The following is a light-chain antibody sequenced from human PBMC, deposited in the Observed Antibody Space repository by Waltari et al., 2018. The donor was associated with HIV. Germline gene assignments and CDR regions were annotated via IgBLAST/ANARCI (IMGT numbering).Light chain of an antibody. CDR1: QTISSY. CDR2: AAS. J-gene: IGKJ3*01. Sequence: DIQMTQSPYSLSASVGDRVTITCRASQTISSYLNWFQQKPGKAPKLLIYAASSLQSGVPSRFSGSGSGTDFTLTISSLQPEDFATYYCQQGNSIPFTFGPGTKVDIK. V-gene: IGKV1-39*01. CDR3: QQGNSIPFT.